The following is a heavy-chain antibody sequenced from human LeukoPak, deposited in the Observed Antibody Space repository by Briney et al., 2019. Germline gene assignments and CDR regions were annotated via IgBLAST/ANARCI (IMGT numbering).Heavy chain of an antibody. Sequence: GESLKISCQTSGYDFSTKWTGWVRQMPGKGLEWMGIIYPLESITKYSPAFQGHVTLTADTSINTAFLQWTSLKASDTAIYYCARLAPDYADYWFDPWGQGTLVTVSS. D-gene: IGHD4-17*01. V-gene: IGHV5-51*01. CDR3: ARLAPDYADYWFDP. CDR1: GYDFSTKW. CDR2: IYPLESIT. J-gene: IGHJ5*02.